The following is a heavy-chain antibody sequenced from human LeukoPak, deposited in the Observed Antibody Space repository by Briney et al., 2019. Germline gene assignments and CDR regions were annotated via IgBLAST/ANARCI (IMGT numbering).Heavy chain of an antibody. Sequence: GGSLRLSCAASGFTFSSYWMSWVRQAPGKGLEWVANIKQDGSEKYYVDSVKGRFTISRDNAKNSLYLQMNSLRAEDTAVYYCARDYIVVVVAATRFDYWGQGTLVTVSS. CDR2: IKQDGSEK. CDR3: ARDYIVVVVAATRFDY. J-gene: IGHJ4*02. CDR1: GFTFSSYW. D-gene: IGHD2-15*01. V-gene: IGHV3-7*01.